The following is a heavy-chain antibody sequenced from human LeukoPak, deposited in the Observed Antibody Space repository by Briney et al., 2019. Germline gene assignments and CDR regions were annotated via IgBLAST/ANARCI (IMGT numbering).Heavy chain of an antibody. CDR2: IYCSGST. CDR1: GGSISSYY. D-gene: IGHD3-22*01. Sequence: SETLSLTCTVSGGSISSYYWSWIRQPPGKGLEWIGYIYCSGSTNYNPSLKSRVTISVDTSKNQFSLKLSSVTAADTAVYYCAREIDSSGYFHLDYWGQGTLVTVSS. CDR3: AREIDSSGYFHLDY. J-gene: IGHJ4*02. V-gene: IGHV4-59*01.